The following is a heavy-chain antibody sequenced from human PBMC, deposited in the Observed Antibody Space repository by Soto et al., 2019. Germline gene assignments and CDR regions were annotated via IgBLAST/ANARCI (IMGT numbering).Heavy chain of an antibody. Sequence: QVQLVQSGAEVKKPGASVKVSCKASGYTFTSYGISWVRQAPGQGLEWMGWISAYNGNTNYAQKLQGRVTMTTDSSTSTAYMELRSLRSDDTAVYYCARVTAGGSSSWYGVDYWGQGTLVTVSS. J-gene: IGHJ4*02. CDR2: ISAYNGNT. V-gene: IGHV1-18*01. CDR3: ARVTAGGSSSWYGVDY. D-gene: IGHD6-13*01. CDR1: GYTFTSYG.